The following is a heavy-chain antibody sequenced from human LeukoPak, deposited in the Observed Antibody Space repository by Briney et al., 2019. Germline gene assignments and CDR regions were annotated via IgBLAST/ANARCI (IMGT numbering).Heavy chain of an antibody. CDR2: IIPIFGTA. V-gene: IGHV1-69*13. D-gene: IGHD3-10*01. CDR3: ARLWFGEILFDY. Sequence: SVKVSCKASGGTFSSYAISWVRQAPGQGLEWMGGIIPIFGTANYAQKFQGRVTITADESTSTAYMELSSLRSEDTAVYYCARLWFGEILFDYWGQGTLVTVS. J-gene: IGHJ4*02. CDR1: GGTFSSYA.